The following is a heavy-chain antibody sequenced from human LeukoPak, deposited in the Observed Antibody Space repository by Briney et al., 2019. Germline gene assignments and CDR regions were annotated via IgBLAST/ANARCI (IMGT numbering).Heavy chain of an antibody. Sequence: GGSLRLSCGASGFAFRTSWMNWVRQAPGKGLEWVASINPDGSEKYSVDSVKGRFTISRDNAKNSLYLQMNSLRAEDTAVYYCAITRGSSIPFDYWGQGTLVTVSS. CDR1: GFAFRTSW. J-gene: IGHJ4*02. D-gene: IGHD3-16*01. CDR2: INPDGSEK. CDR3: AITRGSSIPFDY. V-gene: IGHV3-7*01.